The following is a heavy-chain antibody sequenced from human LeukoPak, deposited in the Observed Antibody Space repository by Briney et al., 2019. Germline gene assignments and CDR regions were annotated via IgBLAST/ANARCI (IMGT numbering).Heavy chain of an antibody. Sequence: GGSLRLSCAASGFTFSSYAMNWVRQAPGKGLERVSGISGSGGSTYYADSVKGRSTISRDNSKNTLYLQMNSLRAEDTAVYYCAKATSYGSGSYQVDYWGQGTLVTVSS. D-gene: IGHD3-10*01. J-gene: IGHJ4*02. V-gene: IGHV3-23*01. CDR1: GFTFSSYA. CDR3: AKATSYGSGSYQVDY. CDR2: ISGSGGST.